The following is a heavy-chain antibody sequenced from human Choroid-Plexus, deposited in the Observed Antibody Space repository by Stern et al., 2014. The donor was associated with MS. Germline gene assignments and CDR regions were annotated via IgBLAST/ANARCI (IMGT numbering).Heavy chain of an antibody. J-gene: IGHJ5*02. CDR3: AKDRHYLTYFFDH. D-gene: IGHD2/OR15-2a*01. CDR1: GFTFGSCA. V-gene: IGHV3-30*18. CDR2: VSYDGSNK. Sequence: VQLVESGGGVVQPGRPLRLSCVASGFTFGSCAMHWVRQAPGKGLEWVAGVSYDGSNKYYADSVKGSFTISRDNSQNTLYMQMSSLRPEDTAVYYCAKDRHYLTYFFDHWGQGSLVTVSS.